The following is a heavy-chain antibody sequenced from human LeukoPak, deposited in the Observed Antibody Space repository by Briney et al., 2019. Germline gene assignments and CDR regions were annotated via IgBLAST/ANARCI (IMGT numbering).Heavy chain of an antibody. V-gene: IGHV4-59*08. D-gene: IGHD3-9*01. Sequence: SETLSLTCTVSVGPISSYYWSWIRQPPGERPEGIGYIYYSGSTNYNPSLKSRVTISVDTSKNQFSLKLSSVTAADTAVYYCARRRYDILTGYYEDYWGQGTLVTVSS. J-gene: IGHJ4*02. CDR2: IYYSGST. CDR3: ARRRYDILTGYYEDY. CDR1: VGPISSYY.